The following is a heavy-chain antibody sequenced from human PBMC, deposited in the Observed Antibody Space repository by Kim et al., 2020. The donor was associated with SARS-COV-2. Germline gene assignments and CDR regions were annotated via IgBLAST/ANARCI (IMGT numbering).Heavy chain of an antibody. Sequence: GGSLRLSCAASGFTFSSYSMNWVRQAPGKGLEWVSSISSSSSYIYYADSVKGRFTISRDNAKNSLYLQMNSLRAEDTAVYYCAREPEPYSSGWQNAGYWGQGTLVTVSS. CDR2: ISSSSSYI. CDR1: GFTFSSYS. D-gene: IGHD6-19*01. V-gene: IGHV3-21*01. CDR3: AREPEPYSSGWQNAGY. J-gene: IGHJ4*02.